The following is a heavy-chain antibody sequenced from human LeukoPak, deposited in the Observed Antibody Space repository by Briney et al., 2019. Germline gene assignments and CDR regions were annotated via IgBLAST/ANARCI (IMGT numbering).Heavy chain of an antibody. CDR1: GGSISGGDYY. V-gene: IGHV4-31*03. CDR2: IYYSGST. Sequence: KTSETLSLTCTVSGGSISGGDYYWSWIRHPPGKGLEWIGYIYYSGSTYYNPSLKSRVTISVDTSKNHFSLNLSSVTAADTAVYYCARELWGSSGYSFDYWGQGTLVTVSS. D-gene: IGHD3-22*01. CDR3: ARELWGSSGYSFDY. J-gene: IGHJ4*02.